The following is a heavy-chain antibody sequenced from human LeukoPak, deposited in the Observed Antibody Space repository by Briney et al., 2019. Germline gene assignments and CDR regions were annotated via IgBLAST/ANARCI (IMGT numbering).Heavy chain of an antibody. D-gene: IGHD3-3*01. CDR3: ARAPDRYDFWSGYYSYYFDY. CDR1: GYTFTGYY. V-gene: IGHV1-2*02. CDR2: INPNSGGT. Sequence: ASVKVSFKASGYTFTGYYMHWVRQAPGQGLEWMGWINPNSGGTNYAQKFQGRVTMTRDTSISTAYMELSRLRSDDTAVYYCARAPDRYDFWSGYYSYYFDYWGQGTLVTVSS. J-gene: IGHJ4*02.